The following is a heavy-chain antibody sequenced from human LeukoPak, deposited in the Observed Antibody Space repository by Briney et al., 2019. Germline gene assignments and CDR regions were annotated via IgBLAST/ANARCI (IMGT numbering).Heavy chain of an antibody. CDR3: AKHGRSGQYSYYYMDV. J-gene: IGHJ6*03. CDR2: FHDNGRP. V-gene: IGHV4-59*08. D-gene: IGHD1-1*01. CDR1: SGSFTGHH. Sequence: SETLSLTCSVSSGSFTGHHGSWMRQPPGKGLEWIASFHDNGRPDQNPPLKSPVSLSEDPFKNQFSLKLSSVTAADTAVYYCAKHGRSGQYSYYYMDVWGKGTTVTVSS.